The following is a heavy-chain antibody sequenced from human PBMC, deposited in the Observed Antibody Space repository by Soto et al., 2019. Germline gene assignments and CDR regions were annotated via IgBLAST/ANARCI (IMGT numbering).Heavy chain of an antibody. V-gene: IGHV4-4*02. CDR2: IYHSGST. Sequence: SETLSLTCAVSGGSISSSNWWSWVRQPPGKGLEWIGEIYHSGSTNYNPSLKSRVTISVDKSKNQFSLKLSSVTAADTAVYYCARRIRGGGTYYYDSSGYYRYYFDYWGQGTLVTVSS. CDR1: GGSISSSNW. D-gene: IGHD3-22*01. J-gene: IGHJ4*02. CDR3: ARRIRGGGTYYYDSSGYYRYYFDY.